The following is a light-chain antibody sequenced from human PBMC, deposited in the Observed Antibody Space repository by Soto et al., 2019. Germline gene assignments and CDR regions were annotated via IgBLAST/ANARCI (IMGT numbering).Light chain of an antibody. J-gene: IGLJ2*01. CDR2: EVS. V-gene: IGLV2-14*01. Sequence: QSALTQPASVSGSPGQSITISCTGTSSDVGGYNYVSWYQQHPGKAPKLMIYEVSNRPSGVPDRFSGSKSGNTASLTISGLQAEDEADYYCSLYTSSSTVVFGGGTKLTVL. CDR1: SSDVGGYNY. CDR3: SLYTSSSTVV.